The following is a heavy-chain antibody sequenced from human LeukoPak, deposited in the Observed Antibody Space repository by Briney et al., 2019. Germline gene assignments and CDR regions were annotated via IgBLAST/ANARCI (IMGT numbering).Heavy chain of an antibody. J-gene: IGHJ4*02. CDR3: ARGQEFDDGVFDS. V-gene: IGHV3-23*01. Sequence: TGGSLRLSCAASGFSFSSFAMTWVRQAPGKGLEWVSTIRSNGATAYNADSAKGRFTISRDNSKNTVYLQMNSLRVEDTAIYYCARGQEFDDGVFDSWGQGTLVTVSS. D-gene: IGHD1-1*01. CDR2: IRSNGATA. CDR1: GFSFSSFA.